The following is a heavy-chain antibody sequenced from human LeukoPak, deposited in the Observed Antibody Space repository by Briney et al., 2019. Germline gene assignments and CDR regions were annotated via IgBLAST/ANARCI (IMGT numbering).Heavy chain of an antibody. D-gene: IGHD3-10*01. J-gene: IGHJ5*02. Sequence: ASVKVSCKAFGGTFSSYAISWVRQARGQGLEWMGGIIPIFGTANYAQKFQGRVTITADESTYTAYMELSSLRSDDTAVYYCARDRPASGSYYGDWFDPWGQGTLVTVSS. CDR3: ARDRPASGSYYGDWFDP. V-gene: IGHV1-69*13. CDR1: GGTFSSYA. CDR2: IIPIFGTA.